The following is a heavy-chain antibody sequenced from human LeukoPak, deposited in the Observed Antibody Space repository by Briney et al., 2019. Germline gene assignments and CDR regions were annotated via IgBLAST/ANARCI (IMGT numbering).Heavy chain of an antibody. CDR1: GGSFSSGKDY. J-gene: IGHJ5*02. CDR2: IYTSGST. CDR3: VKSYYDSTGYSGWFDP. Sequence: SQTLSLTYTVSGGSFSSGKDYWNWIRQPAGKGLEWIGRIYTSGSTHYNPSLKSRVTMSLDTSRNQVSLKLSSVTAADTAIYYCVKSYYDSTGYSGWFDPWGQGTLVTVSS. V-gene: IGHV4-61*02. D-gene: IGHD3-22*01.